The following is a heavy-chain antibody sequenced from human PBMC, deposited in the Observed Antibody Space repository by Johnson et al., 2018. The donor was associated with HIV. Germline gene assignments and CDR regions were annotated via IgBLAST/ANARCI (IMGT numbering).Heavy chain of an antibody. Sequence: QVQLVESGGGVVQPGRSLRLSCGASGFTFSSYAMHWVRQAPGKGLEWVAVISYVGSNKYYADSVKGRFTISRANSKNALYMQMNSLRAEDTAVYYCAEGNHGIWGQGTMVTVSS. J-gene: IGHJ3*02. CDR2: ISYVGSNK. CDR1: GFTFSSYA. CDR3: AEGNHGI. D-gene: IGHD2/OR15-2a*01. V-gene: IGHV3-30*04.